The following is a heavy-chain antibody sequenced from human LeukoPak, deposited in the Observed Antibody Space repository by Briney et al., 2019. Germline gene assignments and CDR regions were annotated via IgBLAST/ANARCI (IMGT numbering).Heavy chain of an antibody. CDR2: IYYSGST. J-gene: IGHJ4*02. Sequence: SQTLSLTCTVSGGSISSGGYYWSWIRQHPGKGLEWIGYIYYSGSTYYNPSLKSRVTISVDTSKNQFPLKLSSVTAADTAVYYCARAVGATHMETFDYWGQGTLVTVSS. V-gene: IGHV4-31*03. D-gene: IGHD1-26*01. CDR3: ARAVGATHMETFDY. CDR1: GGSISSGGYY.